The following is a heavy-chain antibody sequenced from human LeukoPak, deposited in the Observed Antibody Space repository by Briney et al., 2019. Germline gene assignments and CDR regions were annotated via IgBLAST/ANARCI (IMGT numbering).Heavy chain of an antibody. D-gene: IGHD3-22*01. J-gene: IGHJ4*02. CDR2: IKGDGSEK. CDR1: GFTFSRDS. Sequence: GGSLRLSCAASGFTFSRDSMSWVRQAPGKGLEWVANIKGDGSEKNYVVSVKGRFTISRDNAKNSLFLQMNSLRAEDTAVYYCARDGVYYDSSGLDYWGQGTLVTVSS. CDR3: ARDGVYYDSSGLDY. V-gene: IGHV3-7*01.